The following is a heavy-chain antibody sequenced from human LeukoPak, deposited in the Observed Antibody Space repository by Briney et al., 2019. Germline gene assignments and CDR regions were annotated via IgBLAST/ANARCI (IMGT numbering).Heavy chain of an antibody. J-gene: IGHJ4*02. CDR1: GYTFARYN. V-gene: IGHV1-2*02. CDR2: ISPNSGAT. Sequence: APVKVSCKVSGYTFARYNFHWVRQAPGQGLEWMGWISPNSGATNYAQNFQGRVTLTSDTSTSTAYMEVNGLRSDDTAVYSCVRGGGTSWFDYWGQGTPVTVSS. CDR3: VRGGGTSWFDY. D-gene: IGHD6-13*01.